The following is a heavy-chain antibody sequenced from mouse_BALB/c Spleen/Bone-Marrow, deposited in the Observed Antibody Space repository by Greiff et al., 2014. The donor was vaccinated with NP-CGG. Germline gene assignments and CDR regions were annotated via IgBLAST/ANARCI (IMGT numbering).Heavy chain of an antibody. V-gene: IGHV1-4*02. J-gene: IGHJ4*01. D-gene: IGHD2-4*01. CDR1: GYTFTYYT. Sequence: VQLQQSAAELARPGASVKMSCKTSGYTFTYYTMHWVKQRPGQGLEWIGYINPSSGYTDYNQKFKDKTTLTTDKSSSTAYLQLSSLTSEDSAAYYCVRENYDYDGDAMDYWGQGTSVTVSS. CDR2: INPSSGYT. CDR3: VRENYDYDGDAMDY.